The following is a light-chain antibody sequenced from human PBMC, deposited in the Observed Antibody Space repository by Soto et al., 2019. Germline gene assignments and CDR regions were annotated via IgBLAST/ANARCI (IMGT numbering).Light chain of an antibody. CDR2: KAS. CDR3: QQYNSYPYT. J-gene: IGKJ2*01. V-gene: IGKV1-5*03. CDR1: QSISSW. Sequence: DIQMTQSPSTLSASVGDRVTITCRASQSISSWLAWYQQKPGKAPKLLIYKASSLESGVPSRFSGSGSGTEFTLTISSLQPADFATYYCQQYNSYPYTFGQGTKLDIK.